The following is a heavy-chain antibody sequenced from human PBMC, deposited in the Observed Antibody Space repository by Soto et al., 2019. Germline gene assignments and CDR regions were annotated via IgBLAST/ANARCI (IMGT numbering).Heavy chain of an antibody. J-gene: IGHJ6*02. Sequence: GGSLRLSCAASGFTFDDYGMSWVRQAPGKGLEWVSGINWNGGSTGYADSVKGRFTISRDNAKNSLYLQMNSLRAEDTALYYCARDLGKSSGHRIGGYYYGMDVWGQGTTVTVSS. D-gene: IGHD6-19*01. V-gene: IGHV3-20*04. CDR1: GFTFDDYG. CDR3: ARDLGKSSGHRIGGYYYGMDV. CDR2: INWNGGST.